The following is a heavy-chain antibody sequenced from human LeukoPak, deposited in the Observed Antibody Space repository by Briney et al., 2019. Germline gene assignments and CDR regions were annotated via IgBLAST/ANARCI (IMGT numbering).Heavy chain of an antibody. V-gene: IGHV3-9*01. CDR3: AKDSGAATYYFDY. J-gene: IGHJ4*02. D-gene: IGHD3-10*01. CDR2: ISWNSGSI. CDR1: GFTFDDCA. Sequence: GGSLRLSCAASGFTFDDCAMPWVRPAPGKGLEWVSGISWNSGSIGYADSVKGRFTISRDNAKNSLYLQMNSLRAEDTALYYCAKDSGAATYYFDYWGQGTLVTVSS.